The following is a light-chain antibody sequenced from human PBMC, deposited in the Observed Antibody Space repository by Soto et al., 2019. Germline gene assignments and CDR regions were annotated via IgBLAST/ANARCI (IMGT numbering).Light chain of an antibody. V-gene: IGKV1-9*01. CDR1: QVISTS. CDR3: QQLFDSPIT. J-gene: IGKJ5*01. Sequence: DIQLTQSPSFLSPSIGESFTITCLASQVISTSLAWYQVKTGKAPKLLIYAASTLASGVPSRFSATVSGTEFSLTITSLQPEDFATYYCQQLFDSPITFGQGTRLEI. CDR2: AAS.